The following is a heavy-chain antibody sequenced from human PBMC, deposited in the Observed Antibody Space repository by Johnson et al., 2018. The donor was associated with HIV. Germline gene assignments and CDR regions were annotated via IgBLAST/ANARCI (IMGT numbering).Heavy chain of an antibody. V-gene: IGHV3-30*04. J-gene: IGHJ3*02. CDR3: ARAPSRLRYFDWSEDAFDI. CDR1: GFSLSSYA. Sequence: QVQLVEFGGGVVQPGRSLRLSCAASGFSLSSYAMHWVRQAPGKGLEWVAVISYDGSNKYYADSVKGRFTISRDNSKNTLYLQMNSLRAEDTAVYYCARAPSRLRYFDWSEDAFDIWGQGTMVTVSS. CDR2: ISYDGSNK. D-gene: IGHD3-9*01.